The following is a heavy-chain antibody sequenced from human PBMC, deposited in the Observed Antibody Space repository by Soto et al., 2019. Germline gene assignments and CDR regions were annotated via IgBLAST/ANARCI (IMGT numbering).Heavy chain of an antibody. CDR2: IIPIFGTA. V-gene: IGHV1-69*01. D-gene: IGHD6-13*01. CDR3: ARDRTQGIAAAGVDY. Sequence: QVQLVQSGAEVKKPGSSVKVSCKASGGTFSSYAISWVRQAPGQGLEWMGGIIPIFGTANYAQKFQGRVTITEDESTSRAYMELSSLRSEDTAVYYCARDRTQGIAAAGVDYWGQGTLVTVSS. CDR1: GGTFSSYA. J-gene: IGHJ4*02.